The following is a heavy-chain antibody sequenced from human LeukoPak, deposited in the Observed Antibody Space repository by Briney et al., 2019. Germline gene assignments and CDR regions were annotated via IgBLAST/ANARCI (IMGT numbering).Heavy chain of an antibody. CDR1: GGSVSSGSYY. Sequence: SETLSLTCTVSGGSVSSGSYYWSWIRQPPGKGLEWIGYIYYSGSTNYNPSLKSRVTISVDTSKNQFSLKLSSVTAADTAVYYCARASGYDFWSGYSDAFDIWGQGTMVTVSS. CDR2: IYYSGST. CDR3: ARASGYDFWSGYSDAFDI. D-gene: IGHD3-3*01. V-gene: IGHV4-61*01. J-gene: IGHJ3*02.